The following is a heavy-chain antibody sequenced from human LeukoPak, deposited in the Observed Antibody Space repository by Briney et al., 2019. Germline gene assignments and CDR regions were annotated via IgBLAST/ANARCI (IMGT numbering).Heavy chain of an antibody. CDR1: GYTFINYG. CDR2: ISPYNGNA. J-gene: IGHJ4*02. V-gene: IGHV1-18*01. CDR3: AREESIGSYQFLHDF. D-gene: IGHD1-26*01. Sequence: ASVKVSCKASGYTFINYGISWVRQAPGQGLEWMGWISPYNGNAKYLQKLQGRVTMATDTSTSTAYMEVRSLRSDDTAVDYCAREESIGSYQFLHDFWGQGTLVTVSS.